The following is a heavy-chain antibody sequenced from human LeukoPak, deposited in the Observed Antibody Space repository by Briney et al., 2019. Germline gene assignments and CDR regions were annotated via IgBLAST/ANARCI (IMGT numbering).Heavy chain of an antibody. CDR2: IRSKAYGGTT. D-gene: IGHD3-3*01. V-gene: IGHV3-49*03. CDR3: TRDSYDFWSGYYEPPNDY. Sequence: GGSLRLSCTASGFTFGDYAMSWSRQAPGKGLEWVGFIRSKAYGGTTEYAASVKGRFTISRDDSKSIAYLQMNSLKTEDTAVYYCTRDSYDFWSGYYEPPNDYWGQGTLVTVSS. J-gene: IGHJ4*02. CDR1: GFTFGDYA.